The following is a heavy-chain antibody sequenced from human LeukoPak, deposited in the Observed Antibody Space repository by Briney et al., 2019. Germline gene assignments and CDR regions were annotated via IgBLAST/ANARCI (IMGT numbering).Heavy chain of an antibody. D-gene: IGHD4-23*01. V-gene: IGHV4-61*02. CDR1: GGSISSSSYY. CDR2: IYTSGSI. J-gene: IGHJ4*02. Sequence: PSETLSLTCTVSGGSISSSSYYWSWIRQPAGKGLEWIGRIYTSGSINYNPSLKSRVTISVDTSKNQSSLKLSSVTAADTAVYYCARGVTVVNFDFWGQGTLVTVSS. CDR3: ARGVTVVNFDF.